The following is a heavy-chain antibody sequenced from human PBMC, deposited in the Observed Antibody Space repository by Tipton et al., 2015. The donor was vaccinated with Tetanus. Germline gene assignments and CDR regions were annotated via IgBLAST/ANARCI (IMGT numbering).Heavy chain of an antibody. CDR3: ARDMRGHRLQLLPHAL. J-gene: IGHJ4*02. D-gene: IGHD4-23*01. Sequence: QLVQSGAEVRKPGASGKVTGKTSGYTVTTYGLNWLRHAPGQGLEWVAWSSPYNGHTNYAQKFQGRGTMTTDTSPSTAYMELSNLRSDDTALHFCARDMRGHRLQLLPHALWGQGTLVTVSS. CDR2: SSPYNGHT. V-gene: IGHV1-18*01. CDR1: GYTVTTYG.